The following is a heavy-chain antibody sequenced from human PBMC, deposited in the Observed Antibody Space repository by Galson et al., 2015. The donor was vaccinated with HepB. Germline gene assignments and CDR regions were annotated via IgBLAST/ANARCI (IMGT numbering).Heavy chain of an antibody. Sequence: SLRLSCAASGFTFSYYAMSWVRQAPGKGLEWISAITPSGDNTYSADSMKGRFTISRDNSRNPLFLQMNSLRAGDTAIYFCAKVFPEKTDGWYRQALYYFDSWGQGTRVTVSS. CDR2: ITPSGDNT. V-gene: IGHV3-23*01. CDR1: GFTFSYYA. CDR3: AKVFPEKTDGWYRQALYYFDS. D-gene: IGHD6-19*01. J-gene: IGHJ4*02.